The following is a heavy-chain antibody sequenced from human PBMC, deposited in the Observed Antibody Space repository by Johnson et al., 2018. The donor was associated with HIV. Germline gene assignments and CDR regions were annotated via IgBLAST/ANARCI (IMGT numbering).Heavy chain of an antibody. CDR3: AREGYDSSGYSDAFDI. J-gene: IGHJ3*02. D-gene: IGHD3-22*01. CDR1: GITFSSYA. CDR2: ISGSGGST. V-gene: IGHV3-23*04. Sequence: EVQLVESGGGLVQPGGSLRLSCAASGITFSSYAMSWVRQAPGRGLEWVSGISGSGGSTYYADSVKGRFTISRDNSKNTLYLQMNSLRAEDTAVYYCAREGYDSSGYSDAFDIWGQGTMVTVSS.